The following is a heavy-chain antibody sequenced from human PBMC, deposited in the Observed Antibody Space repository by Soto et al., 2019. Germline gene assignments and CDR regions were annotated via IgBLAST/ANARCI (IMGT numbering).Heavy chain of an antibody. CDR1: GGSISFDHYH. Sequence: SETLSLTCTVSGGSISFDHYHWTWIRQPPGKGLEWIGSIYFSGRIYYNPSLKSRVIMSTDTSKNQFSLNLTSVTAADTAVYFCAIRLGWLKHYWGQGIQVTVSS. V-gene: IGHV4-39*01. CDR3: AIRLGWLKHY. CDR2: IYFSGRI. J-gene: IGHJ4*02. D-gene: IGHD2-21*01.